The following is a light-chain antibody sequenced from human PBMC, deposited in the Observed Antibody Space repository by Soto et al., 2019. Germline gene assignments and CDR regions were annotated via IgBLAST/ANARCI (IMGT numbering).Light chain of an antibody. CDR2: EVT. Sequence: QSALTQPASVSGSPGQSITISCTGTSSDIGAYDFVSWYQQHPAKAPRLIISEVTNRPSGVSNRFSGSKSGNTASLTISGLQVEDEADYFCSSFTSRDTLVFGGGTKLTVL. CDR3: SSFTSRDTLV. V-gene: IGLV2-14*01. CDR1: SSDIGAYDF. J-gene: IGLJ3*02.